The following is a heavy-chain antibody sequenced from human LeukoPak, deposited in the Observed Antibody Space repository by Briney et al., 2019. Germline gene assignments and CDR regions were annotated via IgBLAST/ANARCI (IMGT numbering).Heavy chain of an antibody. J-gene: IGHJ3*02. D-gene: IGHD3-10*01. CDR2: IYYSGST. V-gene: IGHV4-39*01. Sequence: SETLSLTCTVSGGSISSSSYYWGWIRQPPGKGLEWIGSIYYSGSTYYNPSLKSRVTISVDTSKNQFSLKLSSVTAADTAVYYCARTAYRAVRAFDIWGQGTMVTVSS. CDR1: GGSISSSSYY. CDR3: ARTAYRAVRAFDI.